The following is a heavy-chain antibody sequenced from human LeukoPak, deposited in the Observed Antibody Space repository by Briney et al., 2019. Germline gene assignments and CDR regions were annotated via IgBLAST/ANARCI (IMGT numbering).Heavy chain of an antibody. D-gene: IGHD2-15*01. CDR3: TTDTWYSAGH. J-gene: IGHJ4*02. CDR2: IKKDGSEK. Sequence: GGSLRLSCTASGFIFSGSWMARIRQAPGKGLEWVAIIKKDGSEKYYVDSMKGRFTISRDNAKNSLFLQMNSLRAEDTAIYYCTTDTWYSAGHWGQGTLVTVSS. V-gene: IGHV3-7*03. CDR1: GFIFSGSW.